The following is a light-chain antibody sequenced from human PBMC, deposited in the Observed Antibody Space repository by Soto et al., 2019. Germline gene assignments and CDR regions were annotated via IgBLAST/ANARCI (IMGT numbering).Light chain of an antibody. J-gene: IGKJ4*01. Sequence: EIVITQTPATLSLSPGERATLSCRASQSVISYLAWYQQKPGQAPRLLIYDASNRATGIPDRFSGSGSGTDFTLSISRLEPEDFAVYYCQQYASSPLLPFGGGTKVDIK. CDR2: DAS. V-gene: IGKV3-20*01. CDR1: QSVISY. CDR3: QQYASSPLLP.